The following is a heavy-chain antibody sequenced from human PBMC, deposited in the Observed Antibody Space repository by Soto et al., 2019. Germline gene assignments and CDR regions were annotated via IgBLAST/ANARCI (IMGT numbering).Heavy chain of an antibody. CDR1: GFTFSNYD. D-gene: IGHD3-3*01. J-gene: IGHJ4*01. CDR3: TRGSVTLFGLVITPRFRLDY. CDR2: MSYDGNNK. Sequence: EVSLRLSCLASGFTFSNYDMHWVRQAPGKGLEWVAVMSYDGNNKYYADSVKGRFTISRDNSKNTLYLQVSSLRAEDTALYYYTRGSVTLFGLVITPRFRLDYWDQGTLVTISS. V-gene: IGHV3-30-3*01.